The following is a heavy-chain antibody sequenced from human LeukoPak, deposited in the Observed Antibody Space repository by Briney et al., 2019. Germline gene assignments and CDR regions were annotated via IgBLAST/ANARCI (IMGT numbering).Heavy chain of an antibody. CDR2: ITASGATT. D-gene: IGHD1-26*01. J-gene: IGHJ4*02. CDR1: GFTFSNYA. CDR3: VKKSVGDIPPPH. V-gene: IGHV3-23*01. Sequence: GGSLRLSCAASGFTFSNYAMSWVRQAPGKGLEWVSGITASGATTNYADSVKGRFTISRDNSRNTLHLQMKSLRVDDAAIYYCVKKSVGDIPPPHWGQGTLVTVSS.